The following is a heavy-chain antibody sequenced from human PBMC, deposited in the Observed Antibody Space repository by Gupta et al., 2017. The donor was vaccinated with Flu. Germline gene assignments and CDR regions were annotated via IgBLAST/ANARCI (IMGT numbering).Heavy chain of an antibody. J-gene: IGHJ4*02. Sequence: EVRLVESGGGLVQPGGSLSLSGSASEFTFSSYAIHWVRQAPGKGLEYVSTISSNGGSTYYADSVKGRFIISRDNSKNTLYLEMSSLRAEDTAVYYCVKDGPGSGWYDFDYWGQGTLVTVPS. V-gene: IGHV3-64D*06. D-gene: IGHD6-19*01. CDR3: VKDGPGSGWYDFDY. CDR1: EFTFSSYA. CDR2: ISSNGGST.